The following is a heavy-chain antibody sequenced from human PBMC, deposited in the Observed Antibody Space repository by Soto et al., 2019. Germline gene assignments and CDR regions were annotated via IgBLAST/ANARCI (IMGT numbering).Heavy chain of an antibody. Sequence: QVQLVQSGAEVKKPGASVKVSCKASVYTFTSYGSSWVRQAPGPGLEWMGWINPYNGNTQYADQFSGSVTVTADTSTTTSFMEVTSLTSDDTAVFYCARVGVGRAAPRGWPQWGQGTLVTVS. D-gene: IGHD6-13*01. CDR1: VYTFTSYG. V-gene: IGHV1-18*01. CDR2: INPYNGNT. J-gene: IGHJ4*02. CDR3: ARVGVGRAAPRGWPQ.